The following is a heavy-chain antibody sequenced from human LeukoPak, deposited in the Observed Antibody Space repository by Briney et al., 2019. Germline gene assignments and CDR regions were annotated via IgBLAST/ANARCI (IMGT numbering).Heavy chain of an antibody. Sequence: ASVKVSCKASGYTSTAYYMNWVRQAPGQGLEWMGWINPNSGGTNYAQNFQGRVTMTRDTSISTVYMELNSLRSDDTAVYYCARRLTGVDYWGQGTQVTVSS. V-gene: IGHV1-2*02. CDR3: ARRLTGVDY. J-gene: IGHJ4*02. CDR1: GYTSTAYY. D-gene: IGHD7-27*01. CDR2: INPNSGGT.